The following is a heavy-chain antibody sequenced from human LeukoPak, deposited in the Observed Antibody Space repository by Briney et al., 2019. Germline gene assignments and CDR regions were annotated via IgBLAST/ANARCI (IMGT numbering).Heavy chain of an antibody. D-gene: IGHD3-22*01. CDR3: AKDGYYDSSPQDC. V-gene: IGHV3-53*01. CDR2: IYSGGST. CDR1: GFTVSSNY. J-gene: IGHJ4*02. Sequence: GGSLRLSCAASGFTVSSNYMSWVRQAPGKGLEWVSVIYSGGSTYYADSVKGRFTISRDNSKNTLYLQMNSLRAEDTAVYYCAKDGYYDSSPQDCWGQGTLVTVSS.